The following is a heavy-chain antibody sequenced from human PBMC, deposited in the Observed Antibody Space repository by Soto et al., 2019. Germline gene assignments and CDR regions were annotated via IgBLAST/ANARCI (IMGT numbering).Heavy chain of an antibody. J-gene: IGHJ6*02. CDR2: IIPIFGTA. CDR1: GGTFSSYA. Sequence: SVKVSCKASGGTFSSYAISWVRQAPGQGLEWMGGIIPIFGTANYAQKFQGRVTITVDKSTSTAYMELSSLRSEDTAVYYCARSGITMVRGVYYYYGMDVWGQGTTVTVSS. V-gene: IGHV1-69*06. D-gene: IGHD3-10*01. CDR3: ARSGITMVRGVYYYYGMDV.